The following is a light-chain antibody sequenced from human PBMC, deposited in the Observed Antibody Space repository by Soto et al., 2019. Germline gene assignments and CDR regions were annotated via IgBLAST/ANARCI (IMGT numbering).Light chain of an antibody. J-gene: IGKJ2*01. CDR2: GAS. CDR1: QSVSSSY. CDR3: QQYGSSPLST. V-gene: IGKV3-20*01. Sequence: EIVLTQSPGTLSLSPGERATLSCRASQSVSSSYLAWYQQKPGQAPRLLIYGASSRATGIPDRFSGSGSGTDFTLTTSRLEPGDFAVYYCQQYGSSPLSTFGQGTKLEIK.